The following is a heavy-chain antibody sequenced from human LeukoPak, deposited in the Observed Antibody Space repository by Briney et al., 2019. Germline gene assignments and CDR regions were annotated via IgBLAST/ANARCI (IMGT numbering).Heavy chain of an antibody. D-gene: IGHD1-26*01. J-gene: IGHJ3*02. CDR2: IRYDGSNK. CDR1: GFTFSTYG. Sequence: PGGSLRLSCAASGFTFSTYGLHWVRQAPGKGLEWVAFIRYDGSNKYYADSVKGRFTISRDNSKNTLYLQMNSLRADDTAVNYCAKVWWELRPAFDIWGQGTMVTVSS. CDR3: AKVWWELRPAFDI. V-gene: IGHV3-30*02.